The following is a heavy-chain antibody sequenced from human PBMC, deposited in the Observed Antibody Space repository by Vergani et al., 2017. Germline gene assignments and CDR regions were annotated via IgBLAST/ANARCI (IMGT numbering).Heavy chain of an antibody. CDR3: ARVNTETNGHLYYYYYRDV. D-gene: IGHD4-11*01. CDR2: IDHTGRP. J-gene: IGHJ6*03. CDR1: GGSFTRYH. V-gene: IGHV4-34*01. Sequence: QVQLQQWGGGLLKPSETLSLTCVVNGGSFTRYHWTWIRQSPGEGLEWVGDIDHTGRPDYNPSLKSRLTMSVDKSRNQFSLTLNSVTATDTAIYFCARVNTETNGHLYYYYYRDVWVQGTAVTVS.